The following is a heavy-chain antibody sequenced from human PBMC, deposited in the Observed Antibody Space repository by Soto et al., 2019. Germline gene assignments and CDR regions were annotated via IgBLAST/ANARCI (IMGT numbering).Heavy chain of an antibody. J-gene: IGHJ2*01. Sequence: QVQLVQSGAEVKKPGSSVKVSCKASGGTFSSYAISWVRQAPGQGLEWMGGIIPIFGTANYAQKFQGRDTITADESTSTAYMELSSLRSEDTAVYYCARALMRYCSSTSCHYWYFDLWGRGTLVTVSS. CDR2: IIPIFGTA. V-gene: IGHV1-69*01. D-gene: IGHD2-2*01. CDR1: GGTFSSYA. CDR3: ARALMRYCSSTSCHYWYFDL.